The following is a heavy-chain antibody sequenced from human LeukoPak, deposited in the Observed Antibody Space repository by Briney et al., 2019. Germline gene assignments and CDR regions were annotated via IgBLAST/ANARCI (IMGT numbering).Heavy chain of an antibody. V-gene: IGHV3-7*01. CDR2: INQDGSEI. CDR3: ARPIAEAENWFDP. Sequence: ETLSLTCTVSGGSISSSSYYWGWIRQPPGKGLEWVANINQDGSEIYYVDPVKGRFTISRDNAKNSLSLQMNSLRAEDTAVYYCARPIAEAENWFDPWGQGTLVTVSS. D-gene: IGHD6-19*01. CDR1: GGSISSSSYY. J-gene: IGHJ5*02.